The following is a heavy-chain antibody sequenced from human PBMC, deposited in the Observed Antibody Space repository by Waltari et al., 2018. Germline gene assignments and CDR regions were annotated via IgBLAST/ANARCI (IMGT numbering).Heavy chain of an antibody. J-gene: IGHJ4*02. CDR1: GYTFTGYY. CDR3: AREDGSGSKLDY. CDR2: SNPNRVGT. D-gene: IGHD3-10*01. Sequence: QVQLVQSGAEVKKPGASVKVSCKASGYTFTGYYMHWLRQAPGQGLEWMGRSNPNRVGTSDAQKFQGRVTMTMDTSISTADMELSRLRSEDTAVYYCAREDGSGSKLDYWGQGTLVTVSS. V-gene: IGHV1-2*06.